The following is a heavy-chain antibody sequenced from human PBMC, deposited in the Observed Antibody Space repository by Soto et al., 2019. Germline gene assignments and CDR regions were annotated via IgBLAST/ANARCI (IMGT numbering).Heavy chain of an antibody. J-gene: IGHJ4*02. V-gene: IGHV3-48*02. Sequence: EVQLVESGGGLVQPGGSLRLSCAASGFTFSSYSMNWVRQAPGKGLEWVSYISSSSSTIYYADSVKGRFTISSDNAKNSLYLQMNSLRDADTAVYYCARDGAAAGSTPLSYWGQGTLVTVSS. D-gene: IGHD6-13*01. CDR3: ARDGAAAGSTPLSY. CDR2: ISSSSSTI. CDR1: GFTFSSYS.